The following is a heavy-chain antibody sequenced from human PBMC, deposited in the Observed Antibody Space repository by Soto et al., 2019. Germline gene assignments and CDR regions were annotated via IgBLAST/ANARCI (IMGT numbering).Heavy chain of an antibody. CDR1: GGSINNYY. D-gene: IGHD1-26*01. V-gene: IGHV4-59*01. J-gene: IGHJ3*02. CDR2: IYYAGNT. Sequence: SETLSLTCTVSGGSINNYYWSWSRQPPGKGLEWIGYIYYAGNTNYNPSLKSRVTISVDTSKTQLSLNLRSMTAADTAVYYCARDRGGVGDRVAFDIWGQGTMVT. CDR3: ARDRGGVGDRVAFDI.